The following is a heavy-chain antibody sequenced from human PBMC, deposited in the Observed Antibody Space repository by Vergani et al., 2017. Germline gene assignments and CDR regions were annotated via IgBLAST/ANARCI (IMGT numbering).Heavy chain of an antibody. V-gene: IGHV3-23*01. CDR3: AKLPPYDFWSGYLSYYYYMDV. Sequence: EVQLLESGGGLVQPGGSLRLSCAASGFTFSSYAMSWVRQAPGKGLEWVSAISGSGGSTYYADSVKGRFTISRDNSKNTLYLQINSLRAEDTAVYYCAKLPPYDFWSGYLSYYYYMDVWGKGTTVTVS. J-gene: IGHJ6*03. D-gene: IGHD3-3*01. CDR1: GFTFSSYA. CDR2: ISGSGGST.